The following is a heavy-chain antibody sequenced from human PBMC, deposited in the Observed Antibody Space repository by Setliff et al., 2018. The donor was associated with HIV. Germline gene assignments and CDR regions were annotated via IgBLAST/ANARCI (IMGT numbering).Heavy chain of an antibody. CDR2: IYYSGST. J-gene: IGHJ4*02. CDR3: ARRPGGITRARLDN. Sequence: SETLSLTCSVSGGSISSSSDYWAWIRQPPGKGLEWIGSIYYSGSTYSSPSLKSRVSIFVDTSKKQFSLSLKSVTAADTALYYCARRPGGITRARLDNWGQGTLVTVSS. V-gene: IGHV4-39*01. CDR1: GGSISSSSDY. D-gene: IGHD3-16*01.